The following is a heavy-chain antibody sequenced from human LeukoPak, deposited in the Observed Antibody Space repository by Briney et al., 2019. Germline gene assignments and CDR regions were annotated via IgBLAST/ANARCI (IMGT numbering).Heavy chain of an antibody. J-gene: IGHJ4*02. CDR2: ISWNGGNT. D-gene: IGHD2-8*01. Sequence: GGSLRLSCAASGFKFDGYGMSWVRQAPGKGLEWVSGISWNGGNTGYADSVKGRFTISRDNAKNSLFLQVNSLRADDTAFYYCAREGIYCVNGVCYLDYWGQGTLVTVSS. V-gene: IGHV3-20*04. CDR1: GFKFDGYG. CDR3: AREGIYCVNGVCYLDY.